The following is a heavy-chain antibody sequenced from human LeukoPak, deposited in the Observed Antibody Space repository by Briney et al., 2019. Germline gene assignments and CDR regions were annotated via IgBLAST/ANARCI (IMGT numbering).Heavy chain of an antibody. CDR1: GGSFSGYY. Sequence: PSETLSLTCAVYGGSFSGYYWSWIRQPPGKGLEWIGEINHSGSTNYNPSLKSRVTTSVDTSKNQFSLKLSSVTAADTAVYYCARGSLERPIDWGQGTLVTVSS. CDR2: INHSGST. D-gene: IGHD1-1*01. V-gene: IGHV4-34*01. CDR3: ARGSLERPID. J-gene: IGHJ4*02.